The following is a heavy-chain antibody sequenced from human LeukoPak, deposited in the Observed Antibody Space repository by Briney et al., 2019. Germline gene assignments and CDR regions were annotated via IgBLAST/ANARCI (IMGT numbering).Heavy chain of an antibody. J-gene: IGHJ4*02. CDR3: ATEGRRGYSYGRPGVNY. D-gene: IGHD5-18*01. Sequence: PSETLSLTCTVSGGSISSGDYYWSWIRQPPGKGLEWIGYIYYSGSTYYNPSLKSRVTISVDTSKNQFSLKLSSVTAADTAVYYCATEGRRGYSYGRPGVNYWGQGTLVTVSS. CDR2: IYYSGST. CDR1: GGSISSGDYY. V-gene: IGHV4-30-4*01.